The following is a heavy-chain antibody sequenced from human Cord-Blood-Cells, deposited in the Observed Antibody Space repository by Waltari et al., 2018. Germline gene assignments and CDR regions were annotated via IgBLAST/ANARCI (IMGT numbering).Heavy chain of an antibody. D-gene: IGHD3-3*01. CDR3: ASSYYDFWSGYYDALDI. CDR2: IYHSGSA. V-gene: IGHV4-30-2*01. J-gene: IGHJ3*02. Sequence: QLQLQESGSGLVKPSQTLSLTCALSGGSISSGGYSWSWIRQPPGKGLGWIGYIYHSGSACTNPSIWSQVTIWGGRSKSQFSLKLSSVTAADTAVYYCASSYYDFWSGYYDALDIWGQGTMVTVSS. CDR1: GGSISSGGYS.